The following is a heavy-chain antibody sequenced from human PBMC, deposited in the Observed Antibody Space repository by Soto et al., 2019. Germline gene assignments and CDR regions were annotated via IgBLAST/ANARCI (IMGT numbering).Heavy chain of an antibody. V-gene: IGHV1-58*01. CDR1: GFTFTSSA. CDR3: AANVFLGYSGYDSSYGMDV. J-gene: IGHJ6*02. CDR2: IVVGSGNT. Sequence: QMQLVQSGPEVKKPGTSVKVSCKASGFTFTSSAVQWVRQARGQRLEWIGWIVVGSGNTNYAQKFQERVTITRDMSTSTAYMELSSLRSEDTAVYYCAANVFLGYSGYDSSYGMDVWGQGTTVTVSS. D-gene: IGHD5-12*01.